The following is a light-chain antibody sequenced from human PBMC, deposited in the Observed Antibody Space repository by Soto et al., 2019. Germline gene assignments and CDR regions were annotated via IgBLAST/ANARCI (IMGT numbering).Light chain of an antibody. Sequence: QSVLTQPPSASGTPGQRVTISCSGSNSNLGTNMVNWYQQLPGTAPKLLIYNNNQPPSGVPDRFSGSKSGTSASLAISGLQSEDEADYYCAAWDDSLSGNWVFGGGTKLTVL. J-gene: IGLJ3*02. CDR3: AAWDDSLSGNWV. CDR2: NNN. CDR1: NSNLGTNM. V-gene: IGLV1-44*01.